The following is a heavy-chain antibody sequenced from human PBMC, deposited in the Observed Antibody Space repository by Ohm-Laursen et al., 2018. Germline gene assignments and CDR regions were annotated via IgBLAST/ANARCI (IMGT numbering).Heavy chain of an antibody. Sequence: LSLTCAASGFTFSSYGMNWVRQAPGKGLEWVSAIRGSGDYTYYADSVKGRFTISRDNSKNTVYLQMNSLRAEDTAVYYCAKDRGIAVAGTDYWGQGTLVTVSS. CDR1: GFTFSSYG. V-gene: IGHV3-23*01. D-gene: IGHD6-19*01. J-gene: IGHJ4*01. CDR2: IRGSGDYT. CDR3: AKDRGIAVAGTDY.